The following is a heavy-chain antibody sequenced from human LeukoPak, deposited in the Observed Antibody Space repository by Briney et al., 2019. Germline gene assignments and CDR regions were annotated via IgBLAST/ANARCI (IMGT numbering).Heavy chain of an antibody. CDR2: ISGSGGST. D-gene: IGHD3-9*01. CDR3: AKEVRYDILTGYAS. J-gene: IGHJ5*02. V-gene: IGHV3-23*01. Sequence: PGGSLRLSCAASGFTFSDFYMSWIRQAPGKGLEWVSAISGSGGSTYYADSVKGRFTISRDNSKNTLYLQMNSLRAEDTAVYYCAKEVRYDILTGYASWGQGTLVTVSS. CDR1: GFTFSDFY.